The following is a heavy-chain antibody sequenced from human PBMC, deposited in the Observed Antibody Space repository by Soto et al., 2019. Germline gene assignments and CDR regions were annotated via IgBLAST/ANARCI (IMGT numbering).Heavy chain of an antibody. J-gene: IGHJ4*02. CDR3: AGDRSRYDSSGYYRPDY. D-gene: IGHD3-22*01. Sequence: QVQLVQSGAEVKKPGSSVKVSCKVSGDTFSTYSISWVRQAPGQGLEWLGGIIPILGIPSYAQRFQDRVTITADKSTSTGYRERSSLRSEDTAVYYCAGDRSRYDSSGYYRPDYWGQGALVTVSS. V-gene: IGHV1-69*09. CDR2: IIPILGIP. CDR1: GDTFSTYS.